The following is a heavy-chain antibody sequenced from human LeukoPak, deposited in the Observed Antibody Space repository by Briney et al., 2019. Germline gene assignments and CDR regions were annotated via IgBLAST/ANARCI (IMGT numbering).Heavy chain of an antibody. CDR2: IYHSGST. Sequence: LETLSLTCTVSGGSISSSSYYWGWIRQPPGKGLEWIGSIYHSGSTYYNPSLKSRVTISVDTSKNQFSLKLSSVTAADTAVYYCARDRYYYDSSGYPDAFDIWGQGTVVTVSS. CDR3: ARDRYYYDSSGYPDAFDI. V-gene: IGHV4-39*07. D-gene: IGHD3-22*01. J-gene: IGHJ3*02. CDR1: GGSISSSSYY.